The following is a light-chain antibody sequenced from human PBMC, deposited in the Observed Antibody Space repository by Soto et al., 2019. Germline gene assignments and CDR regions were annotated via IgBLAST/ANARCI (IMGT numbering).Light chain of an antibody. CDR1: SSDVGGYNY. J-gene: IGLJ1*01. CDR3: SSYTSSSTLDV. Sequence: QSVLTQPASVSGSPGQSITISCTGTSSDVGGYNYVSWYQQHPGKAPILMIYDVSNRPSGVSNRFSGSKSGNTASLTISGLQAEDEADYYCSSYTSSSTLDVFGTGTKVTVL. V-gene: IGLV2-14*01. CDR2: DVS.